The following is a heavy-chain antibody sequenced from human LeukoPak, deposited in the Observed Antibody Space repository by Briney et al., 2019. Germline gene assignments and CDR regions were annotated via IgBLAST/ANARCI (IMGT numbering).Heavy chain of an antibody. CDR2: IYPGDSDT. Sequence: GESLKISCQGSGYSFTSYWIAWVRQMPGKDPQWMGIIYPGDSDTRYSPSFQGQVTISADKSISTAYLQWSSLKASDTAMYYCAGIRDGYNWASFDFWGQGTLVTVSS. V-gene: IGHV5-51*01. CDR1: GYSFTSYW. D-gene: IGHD5-24*01. J-gene: IGHJ4*02. CDR3: AGIRDGYNWASFDF.